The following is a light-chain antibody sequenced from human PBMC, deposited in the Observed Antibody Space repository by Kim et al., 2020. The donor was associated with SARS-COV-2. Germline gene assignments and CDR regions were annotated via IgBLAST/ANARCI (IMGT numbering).Light chain of an antibody. CDR2: RAS. V-gene: IGKV1-5*03. CDR1: QDIHTW. J-gene: IGKJ2*01. CDR3: QHYNSVPYP. Sequence: IQMTQYPSTLSASVGDRVTITCRASQDIHTWLAWYQQKPGKAPKLLMYRASTLESGAPSRFSGSGSATEFILTIADLQPDDFATYYCQHYNSVPYPFGQGTKLEI.